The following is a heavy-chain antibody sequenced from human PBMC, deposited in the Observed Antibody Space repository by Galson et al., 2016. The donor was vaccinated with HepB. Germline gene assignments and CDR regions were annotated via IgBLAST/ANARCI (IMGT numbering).Heavy chain of an antibody. V-gene: IGHV3-30-3*01. D-gene: IGHD1-14*01. CDR3: ARTSDHVYYGMDV. CDR2: ILYDGSNK. Sequence: SLRLSCAASGFTFSSYVMHWFRQAPGKGLEWVAIILYDGSNKYYADSVEGRFTISRDNSKNTLYLQMNSLRAEDTAVYYCARTSDHVYYGMDVWGQGTTVTVSS. J-gene: IGHJ6*02. CDR1: GFTFSSYV.